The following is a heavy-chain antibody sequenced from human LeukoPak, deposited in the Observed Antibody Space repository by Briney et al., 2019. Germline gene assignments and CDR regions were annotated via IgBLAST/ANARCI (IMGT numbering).Heavy chain of an antibody. CDR3: ASDRAFSQFDY. V-gene: IGHV3-7*01. D-gene: IGHD3-10*01. J-gene: IGHJ4*02. Sequence: PGGSLRLSCGACGFSFSSYWMDWVRQAPGKGLEWVASIKEDGSRADYVDSVRGRFTVSRDNTKNSLFLQMNSLRVDDTAVYYCASDRAFSQFDYWGQGTLVTVSS. CDR1: GFSFSSYW. CDR2: IKEDGSRA.